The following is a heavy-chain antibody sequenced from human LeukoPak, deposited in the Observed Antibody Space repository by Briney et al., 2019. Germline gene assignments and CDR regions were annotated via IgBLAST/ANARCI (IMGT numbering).Heavy chain of an antibody. V-gene: IGHV1-2*02. CDR2: INPNSGGT. D-gene: IGHD1-14*01. J-gene: IGHJ3*02. CDR1: GYTFTGYY. CDR3: ARARLTTSALPPARDVFDI. Sequence: ASVKVSCKASGYTFTGYYMHWVRQAPGQGLEWMGWINPNSGGTNYAQKFQDRVTMTRDTSISTAYMELSRLRSDDTAIYYCARARLTTSALPPARDVFDIWGQGTMAIVSS.